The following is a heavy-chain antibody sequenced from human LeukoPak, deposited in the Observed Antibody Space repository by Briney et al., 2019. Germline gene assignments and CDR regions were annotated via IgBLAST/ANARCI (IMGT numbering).Heavy chain of an antibody. J-gene: IGHJ6*03. CDR2: IYHSGST. V-gene: IGHV4-30-2*03. CDR3: ARQIGSSGYYTYYYYYYMDV. D-gene: IGHD3-22*01. Sequence: SETLSLTCAVSGGSISSGGYSWSWIRQPPGKGLEWIGYIYHSGSTYYNPSLKSRVTISVDTSKNQFSLKLSSVTAADTAVYYCARQIGSSGYYTYYYYYYMDVWGKGTTVTVSS. CDR1: GGSISSGGYS.